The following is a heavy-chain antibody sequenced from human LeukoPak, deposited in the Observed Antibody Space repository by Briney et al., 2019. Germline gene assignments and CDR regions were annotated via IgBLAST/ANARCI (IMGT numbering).Heavy chain of an antibody. J-gene: IGHJ2*01. D-gene: IGHD4-23*01. CDR1: GGSFSGYY. V-gene: IGHV4-34*01. CDR2: INHSGST. CDR3: ARMTPYGGNSQRYWYFDL. Sequence: KPSETLSLTCAVYGGSFSGYYWSWIRQPPGKGLEWIGEINHSGSTNYNPSLKSRVTISVDTSKNQFSLKLSSVTAADTAVYYCARMTPYGGNSQRYWYFDLGGRGTLVTVSS.